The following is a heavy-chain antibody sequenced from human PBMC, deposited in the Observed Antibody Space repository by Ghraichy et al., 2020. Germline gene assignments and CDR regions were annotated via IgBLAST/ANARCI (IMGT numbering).Heavy chain of an antibody. D-gene: IGHD6-19*01. V-gene: IGHV3-66*01. Sequence: GGSLRLSCAASGFTVSSNYMSWVRQAPGKGLEWVSVIYSGGSTYYADSVKGRFTISRDNSKNTLYLQMNSLRAEDTAVYYCARDLVDGYSSGWYLGWFDPWGQGTLVTVSS. CDR2: IYSGGST. CDR3: ARDLVDGYSSGWYLGWFDP. CDR1: GFTVSSNY. J-gene: IGHJ5*02.